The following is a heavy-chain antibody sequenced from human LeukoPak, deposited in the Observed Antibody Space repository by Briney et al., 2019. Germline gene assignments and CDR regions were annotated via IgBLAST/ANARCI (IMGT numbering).Heavy chain of an antibody. CDR1: GGTFSSYA. D-gene: IGHD5-24*01. CDR3: ARDPERRDGYNYPIDAFDI. V-gene: IGHV1-69*05. Sequence: SVKVSCKASGGTFSSYAISWVRQAPGQGLEWMGRIILIFGTANYAQKFQGRVTITTDESTSTAYMELSSLRSEDTAVYYCARDPERRDGYNYPIDAFDIWGQGTMVTVSS. CDR2: IILIFGTA. J-gene: IGHJ3*02.